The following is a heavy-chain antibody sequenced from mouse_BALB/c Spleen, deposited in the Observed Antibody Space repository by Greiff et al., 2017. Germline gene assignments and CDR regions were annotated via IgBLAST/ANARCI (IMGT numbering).Heavy chain of an antibody. CDR2: IWTGGGT. D-gene: IGHD4-1*01. CDR1: GFSLTSYD. J-gene: IGHJ4*01. V-gene: IGHV2-9-2*01. Sequence: VQLQESGPGLVAPSQSLSITCTVSGFSLTSYDISWIRQPPGKGLEWLGVIWTGGGTNYNSAFMSRLSISKDNSKSQVFLKMNSLQTDDTAIYYCVRDLNWDDYYAMDYWGQGTSVTVSS. CDR3: VRDLNWDDYYAMDY.